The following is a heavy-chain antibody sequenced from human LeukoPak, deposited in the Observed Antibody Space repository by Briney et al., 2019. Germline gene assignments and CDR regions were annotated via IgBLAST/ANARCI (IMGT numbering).Heavy chain of an antibody. V-gene: IGHV1-18*04. D-gene: IGHD3-10*01. CDR2: ISAYNGNT. CDR1: GYTFTGYY. J-gene: IGHJ4*02. Sequence: GASVKVSCEASGYTFTGYYMHWVRQAPGQGLEWMGWISAYNGNTNYAQKLQGRVTMTTDTSTSTAYMELRSLRSDDTAVYDCAREAITMVRGVIIGLPDYWGQGTLVTVSS. CDR3: AREAITMVRGVIIGLPDY.